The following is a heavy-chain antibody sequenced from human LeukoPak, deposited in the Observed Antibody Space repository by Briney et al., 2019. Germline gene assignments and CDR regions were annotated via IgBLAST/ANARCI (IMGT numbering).Heavy chain of an antibody. J-gene: IGHJ4*02. D-gene: IGHD5-24*01. CDR1: GFTFSSYA. V-gene: IGHV3-23*01. Sequence: GASLRLSCAASGFTFSSYAMSWVRQAPGKGLEWVSAISGSGGSTYYADSVKGRFTISRDSSKNTLYLQMNSLRAEDTAVYYCAKAGDGYNYVLGDYWGQGTLVTVSS. CDR2: ISGSGGST. CDR3: AKAGDGYNYVLGDY.